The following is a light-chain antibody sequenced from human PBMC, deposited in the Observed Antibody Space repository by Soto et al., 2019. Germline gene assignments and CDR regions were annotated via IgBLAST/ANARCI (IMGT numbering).Light chain of an antibody. CDR3: QSFDSSLSAWV. V-gene: IGLV1-40*01. J-gene: IGLJ3*02. CDR1: GSNLGAGYD. Sequence: QSVLTQPPSVSGAPGQRVTISCTGSGSNLGAGYDVHWYQHLPETAPKLLMYRNSNRPSGVPDRFSGSKSGTSASLAITGLQAGDVADFCCQSFDSSLSAWVFGGGTKLTVL. CDR2: RNS.